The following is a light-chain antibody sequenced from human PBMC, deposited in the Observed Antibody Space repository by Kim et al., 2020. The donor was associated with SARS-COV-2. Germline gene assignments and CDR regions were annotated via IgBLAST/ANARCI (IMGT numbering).Light chain of an antibody. V-gene: IGKV1-5*01. CDR1: QSINIW. CDR2: DAS. CDR3: QEYKSDSWT. J-gene: IGKJ1*01. Sequence: GDRVTITCRASQSINIWLAWYQQKPGKAPNLLIYDASNLESGVPSRFSGSGSGTQFTLTINSLQPDDFATYYCQEYKSDSWTFGQGPKV.